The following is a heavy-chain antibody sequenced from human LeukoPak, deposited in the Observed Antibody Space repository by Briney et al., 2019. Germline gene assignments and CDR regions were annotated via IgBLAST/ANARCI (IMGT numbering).Heavy chain of an antibody. CDR3: ARSMNIVVVPAAGIDY. CDR2: IHWNGGST. J-gene: IGHJ4*02. D-gene: IGHD2-2*01. CDR1: GFTFDEYG. V-gene: IGHV3-20*04. Sequence: GGSLRLSCAASGFTFDEYGMSWVRQAPGKGLEWVAGIHWNGGSTAYADSVKGRFTVSRDSAKNSLYLQMNSLRAEDTAFYFCARSMNIVVVPAAGIDYWGQGTLVSVSS.